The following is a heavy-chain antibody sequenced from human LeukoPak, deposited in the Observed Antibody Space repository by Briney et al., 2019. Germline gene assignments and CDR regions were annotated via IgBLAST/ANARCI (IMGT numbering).Heavy chain of an antibody. V-gene: IGHV4-34*01. CDR2: INHSGST. Sequence: SETLSLTCAVYGGSFSGYYWSWIRQPPGKGLEWIGEINHSGSTNYNPSLKSRVTISVDRSKNQFSLKLSSVTAADTAVYYCARVVAAAGSPLFDYWGQGTLVTVSS. CDR1: GGSFSGYY. J-gene: IGHJ4*02. CDR3: ARVVAAAGSPLFDY. D-gene: IGHD6-13*01.